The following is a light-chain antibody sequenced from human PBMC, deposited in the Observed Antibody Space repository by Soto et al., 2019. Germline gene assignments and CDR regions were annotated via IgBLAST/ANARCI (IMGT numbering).Light chain of an antibody. J-gene: IGKJ1*01. CDR2: GVS. CDR3: GQFVSSPPRT. CDR1: QSVGDTF. Sequence: EIVLTQSPGTLSLSPGEKATLSCRASQSVGDTFLSWYQQKPGLAPRLLIYGVSNRATGIPVRFSGSGSGTDFILTISRLEPEDFALYYCGQFVSSPPRTFGQGTKVEIK. V-gene: IGKV3-20*01.